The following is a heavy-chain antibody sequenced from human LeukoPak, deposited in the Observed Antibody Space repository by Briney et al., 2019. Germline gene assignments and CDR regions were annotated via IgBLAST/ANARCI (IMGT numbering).Heavy chain of an antibody. V-gene: IGHV3-23*01. D-gene: IGHD3-9*01. CDR2: INNRGGST. CDR1: GFTFSSHD. CDR3: ATLHYYDILTGFRKNSHFDY. J-gene: IGHJ4*02. Sequence: GGSLRLSCAASGFTFSSHDMSWVRQAPGRGLEWVSSINNRGGSTYYADSVKGRFTISRDNSKNTLYLQMNSLRAEDTAVYYCATLHYYDILTGFRKNSHFDYWGQGTLVTVSS.